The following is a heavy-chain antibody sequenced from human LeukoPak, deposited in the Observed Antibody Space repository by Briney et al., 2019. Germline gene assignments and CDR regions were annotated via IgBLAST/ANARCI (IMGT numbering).Heavy chain of an antibody. J-gene: IGHJ2*01. CDR3: ARHGGSPSGYFDL. D-gene: IGHD1-26*01. CDR1: GGSISGSSYY. CDR2: VYYSGSA. V-gene: IGHV4-39*01. Sequence: SETLSLTCTVSGGSISGSSYYWGWIRQPPGKGLEWIGSVYYSGSAYYNPSLKSRVTISVDTSKNQFSLKLSSVTAADTAVYYCARHGGSPSGYFDLWGRGTLVTVSS.